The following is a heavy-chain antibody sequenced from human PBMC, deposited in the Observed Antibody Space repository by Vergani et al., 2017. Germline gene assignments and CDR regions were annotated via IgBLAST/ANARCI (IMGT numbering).Heavy chain of an antibody. Sequence: EVQLVESGGGLVQPGGSLRLSCAASGFTVSSNYMSWVRQAPGKGLEWVSVIYSGGSTYYADSVKGRFTISRDNSKNTLYLQMNSLRAEDTAVYYCASGGGCSGGSCNDPFDYWGQGTLVTVSS. D-gene: IGHD2-15*01. CDR2: IYSGGST. J-gene: IGHJ4*02. CDR1: GFTVSSNY. CDR3: ASGGGCSGGSCNDPFDY. V-gene: IGHV3-66*02.